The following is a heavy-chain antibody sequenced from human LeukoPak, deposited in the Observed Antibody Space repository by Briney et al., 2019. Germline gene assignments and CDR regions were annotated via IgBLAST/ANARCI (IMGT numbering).Heavy chain of an antibody. D-gene: IGHD3-9*01. J-gene: IGHJ6*03. Sequence: RPSETLSLTCTVSGGSISSYYWSWIRQPPGKGLEWIGEINHSGSTNYNPSLKSRVTISVDTSKNQFSLKLSSVTAADTAVYYCARFDTGYYYYMDVWGKGTTVTVSS. V-gene: IGHV4-34*01. CDR3: ARFDTGYYYYMDV. CDR1: GGSISSYY. CDR2: INHSGST.